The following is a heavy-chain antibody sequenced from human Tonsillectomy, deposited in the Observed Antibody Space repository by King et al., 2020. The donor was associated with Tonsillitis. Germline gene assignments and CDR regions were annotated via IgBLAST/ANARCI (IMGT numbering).Heavy chain of an antibody. V-gene: IGHV4-39*07. CDR3: ARVWFGELFAIDY. CDR2: VYYSGSA. D-gene: IGHD3-10*01. Sequence: LQLQESGPGLVKPSETLSLTCTVSGGSISSVSYYWGWIRQPPGKGLEWIGSVYYSGSAYYNPSLKSRVTISVDTSKNQFSLKLSSVTAADTAVYYCARVWFGELFAIDYWGQGTLVTVSS. CDR1: GGSISSVSYY. J-gene: IGHJ4*02.